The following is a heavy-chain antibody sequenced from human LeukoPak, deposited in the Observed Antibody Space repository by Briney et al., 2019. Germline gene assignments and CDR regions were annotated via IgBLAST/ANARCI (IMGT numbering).Heavy chain of an antibody. V-gene: IGHV3-21*01. CDR2: ISSSSSYI. D-gene: IGHD2-15*01. Sequence: GGSLRLSCAASGFTFSSYSRNWVRQAPGKGLEWVSSISSSSSYIYYADSVKGRFTISRDNAKNSLYLQMNSLRAEDTAVYYCARADVYCSGGSCYPSDFDYWGQGTLVTVSS. CDR1: GFTFSSYS. J-gene: IGHJ4*02. CDR3: ARADVYCSGGSCYPSDFDY.